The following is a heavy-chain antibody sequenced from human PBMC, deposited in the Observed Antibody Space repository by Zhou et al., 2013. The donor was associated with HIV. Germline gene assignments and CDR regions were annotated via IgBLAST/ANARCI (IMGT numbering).Heavy chain of an antibody. Sequence: VQLQQWGVQRLKPSETLSLPCAVYGGSFGGFSWAWIRQSPERGLEWIGEINENGEINYNTSLKSRVTISIDTSKRQFSLKMKSVTAADTAVYYCARGDSEVEMQLWSSPNYHYFIDVWGGGTSVTVSS. V-gene: IGHV4-34*02. CDR1: GGSFGGFS. D-gene: IGHD2-21*01. CDR2: INENGEI. J-gene: IGHJ6*03. CDR3: ARGDSEVEMQLWSSPNYHYFIDV.